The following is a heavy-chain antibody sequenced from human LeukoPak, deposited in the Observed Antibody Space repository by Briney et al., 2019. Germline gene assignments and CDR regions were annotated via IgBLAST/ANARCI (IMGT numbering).Heavy chain of an antibody. Sequence: GGSLRLSCAASGFTFSDYYMTWIRQGPGKGLEWVSYISSNGNTIYYADSVKGRFTISRDNAKNSLYLQMNSLRAEDTAVYYCARVHIAVAGPYVDYWGQGTLVTVSS. V-gene: IGHV3-11*04. CDR1: GFTFSDYY. CDR2: ISSNGNTI. D-gene: IGHD6-19*01. J-gene: IGHJ4*02. CDR3: ARVHIAVAGPYVDY.